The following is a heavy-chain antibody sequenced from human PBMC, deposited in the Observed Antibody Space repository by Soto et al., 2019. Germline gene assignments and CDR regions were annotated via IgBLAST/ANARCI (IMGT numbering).Heavy chain of an antibody. CDR2: IYYSGST. V-gene: IGHV4-59*01. D-gene: IGHD6-19*01. CDR1: GGSISSYY. J-gene: IGHJ4*02. Sequence: SETLSLTCTVSGGSISSYYWTWIRQPPGKGLEWIGYIYYSGSTNYNPSLKSRVTISVDTSKNQFSLKLSSVTAADTAVYYCARSYSSGWYGRFDYWGQGTLVTSPQ. CDR3: ARSYSSGWYGRFDY.